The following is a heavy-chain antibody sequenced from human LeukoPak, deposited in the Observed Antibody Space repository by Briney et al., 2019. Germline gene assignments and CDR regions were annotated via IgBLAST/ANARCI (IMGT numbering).Heavy chain of an antibody. Sequence: GGSLRLSCAASGFTFSNYWMYWVRQAPGKGLVWVSRIKGDGSSTTYADSVKGRFTISRDNAKNTLYLQMNSLRAEDTAVYYCAKEGSNGDFDYWGQGTLVTVSS. CDR1: GFTFSNYW. V-gene: IGHV3-74*01. CDR2: IKGDGSST. CDR3: AKEGSNGDFDY. J-gene: IGHJ4*02. D-gene: IGHD1-26*01.